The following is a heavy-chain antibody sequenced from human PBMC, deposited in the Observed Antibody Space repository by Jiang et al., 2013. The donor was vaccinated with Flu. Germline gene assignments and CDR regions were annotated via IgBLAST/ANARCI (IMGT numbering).Heavy chain of an antibody. D-gene: IGHD2-2*01. CDR3: ARDIVVVPAAIDYYYYYMDV. J-gene: IGHJ6*03. V-gene: IGHV4-4*07. CDR1: GGSISSYY. CDR2: IYTSGST. Sequence: LLKPSETLSLTCTVSGGSISSYYWSWIRQPAGKGLEWIGRIYTSGSTNYNPSLKSRVTMSVDTSKNQFSLKLSSVTAADTAVYYCARDIVVVPAAIDYYYYYMDVWGKGTTVTVSS.